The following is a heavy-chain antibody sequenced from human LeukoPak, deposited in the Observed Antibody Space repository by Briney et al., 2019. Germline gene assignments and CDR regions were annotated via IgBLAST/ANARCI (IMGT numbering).Heavy chain of an antibody. Sequence: GGSLRLSCAASGFTFSSYAMHWSRKPPGRGLEWVAVISYDGSNKYYADSVKGRFTISRDNSKNTLYLQMNSLRAEDTAVYYCARGRLGEYYYYYYMDVWAKGPRSPSP. CDR1: GFTFSSYA. D-gene: IGHD3-16*01. V-gene: IGHV3-30*01. J-gene: IGHJ6*03. CDR2: ISYDGSNK. CDR3: ARGRLGEYYYYYYMDV.